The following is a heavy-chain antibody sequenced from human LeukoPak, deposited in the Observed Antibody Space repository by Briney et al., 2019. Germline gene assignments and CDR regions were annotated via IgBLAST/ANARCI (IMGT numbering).Heavy chain of an antibody. CDR3: ARVTLQYPYYFDY. D-gene: IGHD4-11*01. CDR2: IYHSGST. J-gene: IGHJ4*02. CDR1: GYSISSGYY. V-gene: IGHV4-38-2*02. Sequence: PSETLSLTCTVSGYSISSGYYWGWIRQPPGKGLEWIGSIYHSGSTYYNPSLESRVTISVDTSKNQFSLKLSSVTAADTAVYYCARVTLQYPYYFDYWGQGTLVTVSS.